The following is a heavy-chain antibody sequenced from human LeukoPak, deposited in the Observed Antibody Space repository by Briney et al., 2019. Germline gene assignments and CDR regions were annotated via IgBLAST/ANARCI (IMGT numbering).Heavy chain of an antibody. Sequence: GGSLRLSCAASGFTFRSYGLSWVRQAPGKGLEWVSTISGDGGGTYYADSVKGRFTISRDNSKNMLYLQMNSLRGDDWGIYYFANPWVYYYYGFDIWGQGTTVTVSS. CDR1: GFTFRSYG. D-gene: IGHD3-16*01. CDR2: ISGDGGGT. CDR3: ANPWVYYYYGFDI. J-gene: IGHJ6*02. V-gene: IGHV3-23*01.